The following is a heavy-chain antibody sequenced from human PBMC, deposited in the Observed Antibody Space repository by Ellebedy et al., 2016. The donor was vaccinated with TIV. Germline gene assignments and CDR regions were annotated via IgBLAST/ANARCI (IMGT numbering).Heavy chain of an antibody. CDR1: RFTFSSYW. V-gene: IGHV3-7*01. CDR2: IKQDGSEE. Sequence: GGSLRLSXTASRFTFSSYWMTWVRQAPGKGLEWVANIKQDGSEETYVDSVKGRFTISRDNANNSLYLQMNSLGAEDTAVYYCAREGVWLLDYWGQGTLVTVSS. J-gene: IGHJ4*02. CDR3: AREGVWLLDY. D-gene: IGHD3-22*01.